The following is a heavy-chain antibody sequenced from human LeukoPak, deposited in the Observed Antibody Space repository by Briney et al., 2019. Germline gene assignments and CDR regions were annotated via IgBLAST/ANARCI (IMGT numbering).Heavy chain of an antibody. Sequence: ASVKVSCKASGNTFTGYYIHWLRHAPAQGLDWIRWINPNSGGTNDAQKFQGRVTMTRDTSISTAYMELSRLRSDDTAVYYCARDKSLGRGYSYGYFDYWGQGTLVTVSS. V-gene: IGHV1-2*02. J-gene: IGHJ4*02. D-gene: IGHD5-18*01. CDR3: ARDKSLGRGYSYGYFDY. CDR2: INPNSGGT. CDR1: GNTFTGYY.